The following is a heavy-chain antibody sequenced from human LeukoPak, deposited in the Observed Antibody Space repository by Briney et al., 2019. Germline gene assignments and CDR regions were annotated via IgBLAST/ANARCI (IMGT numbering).Heavy chain of an antibody. CDR3: ARGAVAGDYYFDY. Sequence: VASVKVSCKASGYTFTSYYMHWVRQAPGQGLEWMGWINPNSGDTNYAQKFQGRVAVTRDTSISTAYMELSRLRSDDTAMYFCARGAVAGDYYFDYWGQGTLVTVSS. D-gene: IGHD6-19*01. CDR1: GYTFTSYY. CDR2: INPNSGDT. J-gene: IGHJ4*02. V-gene: IGHV1-2*02.